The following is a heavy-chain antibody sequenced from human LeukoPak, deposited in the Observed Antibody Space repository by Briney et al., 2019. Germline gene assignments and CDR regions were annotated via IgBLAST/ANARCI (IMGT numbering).Heavy chain of an antibody. J-gene: IGHJ4*02. CDR3: ARDRGDYSNYRGFDY. CDR1: GFTFDDYG. D-gene: IGHD4-11*01. CDR2: INWNGGST. Sequence: GGSLRLSCAASGFTFDDYGMSWARQAPGKGPEWVPGINWNGGSTGYADSVKGRFTISRDNAKDSLYLQMNSLRAEDTALYHCARDRGDYSNYRGFDYWGQGTLVTVSS. V-gene: IGHV3-20*01.